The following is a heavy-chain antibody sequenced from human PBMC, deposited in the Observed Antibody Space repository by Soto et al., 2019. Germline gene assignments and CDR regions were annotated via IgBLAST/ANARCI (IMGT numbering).Heavy chain of an antibody. CDR1: GGTFRSYA. CDR3: ARDPVPGSATPYYFDY. D-gene: IGHD2-15*01. J-gene: IGHJ4*02. Sequence: QVQLVQSGAEVKKPGSSVKVSCKASGGTFRSYAISWVRQAPGQGLEWMGGIIPIFGKANYAKKFQGRVTITADESTSTAYMELSSLTSEDTAVYYCARDPVPGSATPYYFDYWGQGTLVTVSS. CDR2: IIPIFGKA. V-gene: IGHV1-69*01.